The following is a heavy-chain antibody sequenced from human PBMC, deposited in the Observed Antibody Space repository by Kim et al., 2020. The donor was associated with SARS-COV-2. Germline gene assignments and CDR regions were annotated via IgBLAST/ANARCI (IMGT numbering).Heavy chain of an antibody. V-gene: IGHV3-23*01. CDR3: AAQFGCSFCLNY. Sequence: YYPAPGKGRKPISRDKSKNTLYLQMNSRRAEDTALYYCAAQFGCSFCLNYWGQGTLVTVSS. J-gene: IGHJ4*02. D-gene: IGHD3-16*01.